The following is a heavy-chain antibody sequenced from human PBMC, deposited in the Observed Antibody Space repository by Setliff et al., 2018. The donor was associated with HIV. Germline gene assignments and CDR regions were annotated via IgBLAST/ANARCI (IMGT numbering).Heavy chain of an antibody. CDR3: ARVALLRYPEAFDI. D-gene: IGHD3-9*01. CDR2: THASGTT. Sequence: SETLSLTCTSSGDSISGYYWSWIRQPAGEGLEWIGRTHASGTTQCEPSLKNRCSMSIDTSKNQFSLKLSSVTAADTAMYYCARVALLRYPEAFDIWGQGTMVTVSS. V-gene: IGHV4-4*07. CDR1: GDSISGYY. J-gene: IGHJ3*02.